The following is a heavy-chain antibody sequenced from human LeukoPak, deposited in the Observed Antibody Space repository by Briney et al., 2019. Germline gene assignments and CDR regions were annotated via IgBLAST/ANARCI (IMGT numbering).Heavy chain of an antibody. CDR2: ISGSGGST. CDR3: AKNDYGDIQYFQH. D-gene: IGHD4-17*01. Sequence: GGSLRLSCAASGFTFSSYAMSWVRQAPGKGLEWVSAISGSGGSTYYADSVKGQFTISRDNSKNTLYLQMNSLRAEDTAVYYCAKNDYGDIQYFQHWGQGTLVTVSS. J-gene: IGHJ1*01. CDR1: GFTFSSYA. V-gene: IGHV3-23*01.